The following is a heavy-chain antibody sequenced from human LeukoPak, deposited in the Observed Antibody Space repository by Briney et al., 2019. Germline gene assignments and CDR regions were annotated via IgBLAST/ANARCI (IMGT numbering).Heavy chain of an antibody. CDR3: ARDSAYYDSSGYLGPPQQPIDS. CDR1: GDSVSSNSAA. D-gene: IGHD3-22*01. CDR2: TYYRSKWYN. V-gene: IGHV6-1*01. J-gene: IGHJ3*02. Sequence: SQTLSLTFAISGDSVSSNSAAWNWLRHSPSRGPEWLGSTYYRSKWYNDYAVSVKSRITINPDTSKNQFSLQLNSVTPEDTAVYYCARDSAYYDSSGYLGPPQQPIDSWGQGTMVTVSS.